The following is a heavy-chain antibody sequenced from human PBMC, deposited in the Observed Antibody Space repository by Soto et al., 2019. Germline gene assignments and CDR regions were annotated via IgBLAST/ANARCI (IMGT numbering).Heavy chain of an antibody. D-gene: IGHD2-21*01. CDR1: GFTFSSYS. J-gene: IGHJ4*02. CDR2: ISSSSSYI. Sequence: EVQLVESGGGLVKPGGSLRLSCAASGFTFSSYSMNWVRQAPGKGLEWVSSISSSSSYIYYADSVKGRFIISRDNAKNSLYLQMNSLRAEDTAVYYCARDLYCGGDCYDYWGQGTLVTVSS. V-gene: IGHV3-21*01. CDR3: ARDLYCGGDCYDY.